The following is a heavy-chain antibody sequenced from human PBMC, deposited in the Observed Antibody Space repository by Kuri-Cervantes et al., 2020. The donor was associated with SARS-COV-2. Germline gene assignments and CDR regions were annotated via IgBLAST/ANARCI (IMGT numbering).Heavy chain of an antibody. J-gene: IGHJ6*02. D-gene: IGHD2-15*01. CDR3: ARSAAPPALYYGMDV. CDR1: GYSFTSYW. V-gene: IGHV5-51*01. Sequence: GESLKISCKGSGYSFTSYWIGWVRQMPGKGLEWMGIIYPGDSDTRYSPSFQGQVTISADKSISTAYLQWSSPKASDTAMYYCARSAAPPALYYGMDVWGQGTTVTVSS. CDR2: IYPGDSDT.